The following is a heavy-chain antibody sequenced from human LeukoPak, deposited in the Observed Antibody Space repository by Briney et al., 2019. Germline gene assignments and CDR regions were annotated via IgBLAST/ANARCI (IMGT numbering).Heavy chain of an antibody. D-gene: IGHD6-19*01. CDR3: ATRAGYTSGWYESIDF. V-gene: IGHV3-30*04. J-gene: IGHJ4*02. CDR1: GFTFNGFA. CDR2: MSYDGSNA. Sequence: GGSLRLSCAASGFTFNGFAMNWVRQAPGKGLEWVAVMSYDGSNAYYSGSVKGRFTISRDNPKNTLYLQMNSLKVEDTALYYCATRAGYTSGWYESIDFWGQGTLVTVSS.